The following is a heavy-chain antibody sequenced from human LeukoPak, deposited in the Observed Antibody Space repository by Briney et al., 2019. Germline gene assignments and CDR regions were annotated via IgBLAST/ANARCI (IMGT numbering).Heavy chain of an antibody. V-gene: IGHV4-30-4*08. D-gene: IGHD3-22*01. CDR2: MYYSGST. J-gene: IGHJ5*02. CDR3: ARPYYYDSRIDP. Sequence: WVRQMPGKGLEWIAYMYYSGSTYYNPSLKSRVTMSADTSKNQLSLKLSSVTAADTAVYYCARPYYYDSRIDPWGQGILVTVSS.